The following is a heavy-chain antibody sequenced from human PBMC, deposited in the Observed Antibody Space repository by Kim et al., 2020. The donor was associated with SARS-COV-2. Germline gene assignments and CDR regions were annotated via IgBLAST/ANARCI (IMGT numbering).Heavy chain of an antibody. CDR2: ISGSSGST. J-gene: IGHJ6*02. CDR1: GFTFSSYA. CDR3: AKAPPIRVLEWSYMDV. V-gene: IGHV3-23*01. D-gene: IGHD3-3*01. Sequence: GVSLRLSCAASGFTFSSYAMSWVRQAPGKGLEWVSAISGSSGSTYYADSVKGRFTISRDNSKNTLYLQMNSLRAEDTAVYYCAKAPPIRVLEWSYMDVWGQGTTVTVSS.